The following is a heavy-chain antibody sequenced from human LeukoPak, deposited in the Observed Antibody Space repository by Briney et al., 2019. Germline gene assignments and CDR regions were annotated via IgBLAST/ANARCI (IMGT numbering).Heavy chain of an antibody. CDR1: GFTFSNNG. Sequence: QSGGSLRLSCVVSGFTFSNNGMSWVRQAPGKGLEWVSGLSGSGSSVYYADSVRGRLTISRDNSRNTLYLQLGSLRADDTAVYYCAKGLNWFDPWGQGTPVIVSS. CDR3: AKGLNWFDP. CDR2: LSGSGSSV. J-gene: IGHJ5*02. D-gene: IGHD2-8*01. V-gene: IGHV3-23*01.